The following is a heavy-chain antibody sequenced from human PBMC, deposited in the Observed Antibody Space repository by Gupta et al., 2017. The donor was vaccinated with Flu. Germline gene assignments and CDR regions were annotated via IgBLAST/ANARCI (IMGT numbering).Heavy chain of an antibody. V-gene: IGHV3-21*01. CDR2: ISRSSSYI. CDR1: GFTFSSYS. Sequence: EVQLVESGGGLVMPGGSLRLSCAASGFTFSSYSMNWVRQAPGKGLEWGSSISRSSSYIYYADSVKGRFTISRDNAKNSLYLQMNSLRAEDTAVYYCARDFVVGGWFDPWGQGTLVTVSS. D-gene: IGHD2-15*01. J-gene: IGHJ5*02. CDR3: ARDFVVGGWFDP.